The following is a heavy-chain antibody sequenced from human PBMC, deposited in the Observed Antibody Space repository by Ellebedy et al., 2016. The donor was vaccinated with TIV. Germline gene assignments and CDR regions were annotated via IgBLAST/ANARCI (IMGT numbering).Heavy chain of an antibody. CDR1: GYSFSNYW. J-gene: IGHJ5*02. Sequence: GESLKISCKGSGYSFSNYWITWVRQMPGKGLEWMGRIDPSDSSAHYSPSFQGHVTFSADKSITTAYLQWSSLKASDTAMYYCSRGAFNYFNHVNYFDPWGQGTLVIVSS. D-gene: IGHD2/OR15-2a*01. CDR3: SRGAFNYFNHVNYFDP. CDR2: IDPSDSSA. V-gene: IGHV5-10-1*01.